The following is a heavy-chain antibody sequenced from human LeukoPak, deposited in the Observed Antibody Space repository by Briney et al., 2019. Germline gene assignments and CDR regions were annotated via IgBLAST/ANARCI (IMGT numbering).Heavy chain of an antibody. Sequence: SETLSLACAVNGGSFSDYYWSWIRQPPGKGLEWIGEINHSGSTNYNSSLKSRVTISVDTSKNQFSLKLSSVTAADTAVYYCAREGYSSSWYYFDYWGQGTLVTVSS. CDR3: AREGYSSSWYYFDY. D-gene: IGHD6-13*01. CDR2: INHSGST. CDR1: GGSFSDYY. V-gene: IGHV4-34*01. J-gene: IGHJ4*02.